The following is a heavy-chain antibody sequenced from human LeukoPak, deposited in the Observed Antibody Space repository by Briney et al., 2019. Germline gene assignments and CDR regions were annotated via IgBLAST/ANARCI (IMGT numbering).Heavy chain of an antibody. D-gene: IGHD6-13*01. J-gene: IGHJ4*02. CDR1: GFTFPSYS. CDR3: ARGIAASGTDC. Sequence: PGGSLRLSCSASGFTFPSYSMIWVRQAPGKGLEWVSSISSRSSSIYYADSVRGRFTISRDNAKNLLFLQMNSLRAEDTAVYFCARGIAASGTDCWGQGTLVTVSS. V-gene: IGHV3-21*01. CDR2: ISSRSSSI.